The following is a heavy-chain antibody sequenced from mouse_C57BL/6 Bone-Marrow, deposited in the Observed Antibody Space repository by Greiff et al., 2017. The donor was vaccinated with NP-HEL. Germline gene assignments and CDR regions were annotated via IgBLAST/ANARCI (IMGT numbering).Heavy chain of an antibody. J-gene: IGHJ4*01. V-gene: IGHV1-61*01. CDR1: GYTFTSYW. Sequence: QVQLQQPGAELVRPGSSVKLSCKASGYTFTSYWMDWVKQRPGQGLEWIGNIYPSDSETHYNQKFKDKATLTVDKSSSTAYMQLSSLTSEDSAVYDGARRDDSHYYAMDYWGQGTSVTVSS. D-gene: IGHD2-4*01. CDR3: ARRDDSHYYAMDY. CDR2: IYPSDSET.